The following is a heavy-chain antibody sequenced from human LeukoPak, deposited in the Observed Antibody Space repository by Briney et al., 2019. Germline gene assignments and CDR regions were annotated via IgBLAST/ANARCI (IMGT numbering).Heavy chain of an antibody. V-gene: IGHV4-31*03. CDR1: GGSISSGGYN. CDR3: ARGGGFYYEFDY. Sequence: SETLSLTCTVSGGSISSGGYNWSWIRQHPGKGREWIGYNYYSGSTYYNPSLKSRVTISVDTSKNQFSLKLSSVTAADTAVYYCARGGGFYYEFDYWGQGTLVTVSS. J-gene: IGHJ4*02. D-gene: IGHD3-16*01. CDR2: NYYSGST.